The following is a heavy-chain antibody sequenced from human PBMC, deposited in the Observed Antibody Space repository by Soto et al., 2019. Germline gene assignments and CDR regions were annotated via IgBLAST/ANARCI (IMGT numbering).Heavy chain of an antibody. Sequence: GGSLRLSCAASGFTFSSYEMNWVRQAPGKGLEWVSYISSSGSTIYYADSVKGRFTISRDNAKSSLYLQMNSLRAEGTAVYYCARVGRVDYDFWSAYYYYYGMDVWGQGTTVTVSS. CDR2: ISSSGSTI. J-gene: IGHJ6*02. D-gene: IGHD3-3*01. CDR3: ARVGRVDYDFWSAYYYYYGMDV. CDR1: GFTFSSYE. V-gene: IGHV3-48*03.